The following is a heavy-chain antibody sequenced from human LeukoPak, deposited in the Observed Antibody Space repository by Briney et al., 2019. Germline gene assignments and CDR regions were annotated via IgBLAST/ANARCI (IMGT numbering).Heavy chain of an antibody. CDR2: IYYSGST. Sequence: SETLSLTCTVSDGSISSYYWSWIRQPPGKGLEWIGYIYYSGSTNYNPSLKSRVTISVDTSKNQFSLKLSSVTAADTAVYYCARWSGVVGTARGWYFDLWGRGTLVTVSS. CDR1: DGSISSYY. D-gene: IGHD1-26*01. CDR3: ARWSGVVGTARGWYFDL. J-gene: IGHJ2*01. V-gene: IGHV4-59*01.